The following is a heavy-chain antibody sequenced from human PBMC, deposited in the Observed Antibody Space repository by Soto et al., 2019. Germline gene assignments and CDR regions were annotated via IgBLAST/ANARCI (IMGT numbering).Heavy chain of an antibody. V-gene: IGHV4-61*01. Sequence: QVQLQESDPGLVKPSETLSLTCSVSGGSVSDNSYYWTWIRQPPGKGLEWIGYVFYRGNTKVNPPLKSRVSISVDTSKNQFSLRLTSLTAADSAVYYCARDWARPPYAMDVWGQGTTVTVSS. D-gene: IGHD3-16*01. CDR3: ARDWARPPYAMDV. CDR2: VFYRGNT. J-gene: IGHJ6*02. CDR1: GGSVSDNSYY.